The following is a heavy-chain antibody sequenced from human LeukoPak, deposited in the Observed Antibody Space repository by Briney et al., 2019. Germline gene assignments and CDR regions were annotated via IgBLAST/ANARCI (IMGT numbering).Heavy chain of an antibody. CDR3: ARDLLGS. CDR2: INWNGDSV. CDR1: GFTFDDYA. V-gene: IGHV3-9*01. Sequence: PGRSLRLSCAASGFTFDDYAMHWVRQAPGKGLEWVSGINWNGDSVNYADSVKGRFTISRDNAKSSLYLRMNSLRAEDTALYYCARDLLGSWGQGTLVTVSS. J-gene: IGHJ5*02.